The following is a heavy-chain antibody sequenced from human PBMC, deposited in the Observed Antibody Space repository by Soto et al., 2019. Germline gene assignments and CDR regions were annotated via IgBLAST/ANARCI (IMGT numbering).Heavy chain of an antibody. CDR2: ISAYNGNT. D-gene: IGHD3-10*01. CDR1: GYTFSSYG. CDR3: ARGGGEVLLWFGEFTYYHYGMDV. V-gene: IGHV1-18*04. Sequence: ASVKVSCKASGYTFSSYGISWVREAPGQGLEWLGWISAYNGNTNYAQKLQGRVTMTTDTSTSTAYMELRSLRSDDTAVYYCARGGGEVLLWFGEFTYYHYGMDVWGQGTTLTVSS. J-gene: IGHJ6*02.